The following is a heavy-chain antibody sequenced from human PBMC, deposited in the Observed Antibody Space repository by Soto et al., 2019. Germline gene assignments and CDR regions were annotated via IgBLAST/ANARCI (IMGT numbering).Heavy chain of an antibody. J-gene: IGHJ6*02. Sequence: LRLSCAASGFTFSSYWMHWVRQAPGKGLVWVSRINSDGSSTSYADSVKGRFTISRDNAKNTLYLQMNSLRAEDTAVYYCARVRKSSSWYSPVYYYYGMDVWGQGTTVTVSS. V-gene: IGHV3-74*01. D-gene: IGHD6-13*01. CDR2: INSDGSST. CDR1: GFTFSSYW. CDR3: ARVRKSSSWYSPVYYYYGMDV.